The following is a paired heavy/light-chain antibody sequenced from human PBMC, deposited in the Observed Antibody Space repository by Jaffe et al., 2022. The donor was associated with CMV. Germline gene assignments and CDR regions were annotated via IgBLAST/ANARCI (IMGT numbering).Light chain of an antibody. V-gene: IGKV2-28*01. Sequence: DIVMTQSPLSLPVTPGEPASISCRSSQSLLHSNGYNYLDWYLQKPGKSPQLLIYLGSNRASGVPDRFSGSGSGTDFTLKISRVEAEDVGVYYCMQALQTLITFGQGTRLEIK. CDR3: MQALQTLIT. CDR1: QSLLHSNGYNY. J-gene: IGKJ5*01. CDR2: LGS.
Heavy chain of an antibody. J-gene: IGHJ6*02. CDR3: ARDGSLVLRFLEWPPHHYYYYGMDV. D-gene: IGHD3-3*01. CDR1: GFTFSSYS. CDR2: ISSSSSTI. Sequence: EVQLVESGGGLVQPGGSLRLSCAASGFTFSSYSMNWVRQAPGKGLEWVSYISSSSSTIYYADSVKGRFTISRDNAKNSLYLQMNSLRDEDTAVYYCARDGSLVLRFLEWPPHHYYYYGMDVWGQGTTVTVSS. V-gene: IGHV3-48*02.